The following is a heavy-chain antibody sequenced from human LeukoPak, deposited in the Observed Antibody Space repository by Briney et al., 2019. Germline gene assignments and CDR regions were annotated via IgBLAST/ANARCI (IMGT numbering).Heavy chain of an antibody. CDR2: IHYSGST. J-gene: IGHJ5*02. V-gene: IGHV4-34*01. CDR1: GGSFSGYY. Sequence: PSETLSLTCAVYGGSFSGYYWSWIRQPPGKGLEWIGSIHYSGSTYYNPSLKSRVTISVDTSKNQFSLKLSSVTAADTAVYYCARQRDSSGWVSNWFDPWGQGTLVTVSS. CDR3: ARQRDSSGWVSNWFDP. D-gene: IGHD6-19*01.